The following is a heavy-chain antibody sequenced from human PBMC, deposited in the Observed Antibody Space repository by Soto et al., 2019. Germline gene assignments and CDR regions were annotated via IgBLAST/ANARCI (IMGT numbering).Heavy chain of an antibody. V-gene: IGHV4-59*08. CDR3: ARSSYCGGDCYTGDFDY. CDR2: IYYSGST. CDR1: GGSISSYY. D-gene: IGHD2-21*02. Sequence: PSETLSLTCTVSGGSISSYYWSWIRQPPGKGLEWIGYIYYSGSTNYNPSLKSRVTISVDTSKNQFSLKLSSVTAADTAVYYCARSSYCGGDCYTGDFDYWGQGTLVTVSS. J-gene: IGHJ4*02.